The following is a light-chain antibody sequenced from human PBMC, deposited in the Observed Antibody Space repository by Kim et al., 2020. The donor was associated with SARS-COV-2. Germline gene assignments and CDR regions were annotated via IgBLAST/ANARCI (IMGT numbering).Light chain of an antibody. CDR2: DVS. Sequence: PGQSITISCTGTHTDIGAYNYVSWYQQHPGQAPRLLIYDVSNRPSGVSNRFSGSKSGNTASLAISRLQTEDEAHYYCSSYTSGSTLFGGGTKVTVL. J-gene: IGLJ2*01. CDR1: HTDIGAYNY. CDR3: SSYTSGSTL. V-gene: IGLV2-14*03.